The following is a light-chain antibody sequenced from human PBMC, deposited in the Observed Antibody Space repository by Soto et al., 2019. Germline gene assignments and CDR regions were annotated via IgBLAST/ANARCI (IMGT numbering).Light chain of an antibody. CDR3: QQYGSSPPIT. CDR2: GAS. V-gene: IGKV3-20*01. J-gene: IGKJ5*01. CDR1: QSVSSSY. Sequence: IVWTQSQGTLSLSPGERATVSCRASQSVSSSYLAWYRQKPGQAPRLLIYGASSRATGIPDRFSGSGSGTDFTLTISRLEPEDFAVYYCQQYGSSPPITFGQGTRLE.